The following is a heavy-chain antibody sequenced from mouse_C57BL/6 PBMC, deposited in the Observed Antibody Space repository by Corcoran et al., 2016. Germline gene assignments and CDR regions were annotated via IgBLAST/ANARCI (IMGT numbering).Heavy chain of an antibody. CDR1: GFNIKNTY. D-gene: IGHD1-1*01. J-gene: IGHJ3*01. V-gene: IGHV14-3*01. Sequence: EVQLQQSVAELVRPGASVKLSCTASGFNIKNTYMHWVKQRPEQGLEWIGRIDPANGNTKYAPKFQGKATITADTSSNTAYLQLSSLTSEDTAIYYCAQYPPYYYGSSPFAYWGQGTLVTVSA. CDR2: IDPANGNT. CDR3: AQYPPYYYGSSPFAY.